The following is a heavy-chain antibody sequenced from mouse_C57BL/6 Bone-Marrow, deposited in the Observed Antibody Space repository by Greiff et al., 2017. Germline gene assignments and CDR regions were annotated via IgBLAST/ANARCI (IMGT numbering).Heavy chain of an antibody. V-gene: IGHV14-4*01. Sequence: VQLQQSGAELVRPGASVKLSCTASGFNIKDDYMHWVKQRPEQGLEWIGWIDPENGDTEYASKFQGKATITADTSSNTAYLQLNSLTSEDTAIYYCTGEGAGYWGRGTTLTVSA. CDR3: TGEGAGY. J-gene: IGHJ2*01. CDR2: IDPENGDT. D-gene: IGHD3-3*01. CDR1: GFNIKDDY.